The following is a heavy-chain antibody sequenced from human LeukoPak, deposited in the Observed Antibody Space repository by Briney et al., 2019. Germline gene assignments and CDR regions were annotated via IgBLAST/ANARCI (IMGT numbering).Heavy chain of an antibody. D-gene: IGHD3-16*02. J-gene: IGHJ4*02. V-gene: IGHV3-33*01. CDR2: IWYDGSNK. Sequence: GGSLRLSCAASGFTFSSCGMHWVRQAPGKGLEWVAVIWYDGSNKYYADSVKGRFTISRDNSKNTLYLQMNSLRAEDTAVYYCARPLYDYVWGSYRGSLNYWGQGTLVTVSS. CDR3: ARPLYDYVWGSYRGSLNY. CDR1: GFTFSSCG.